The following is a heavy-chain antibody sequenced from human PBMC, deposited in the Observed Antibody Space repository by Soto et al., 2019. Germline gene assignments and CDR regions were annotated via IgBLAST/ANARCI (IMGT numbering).Heavy chain of an antibody. V-gene: IGHV4-59*01. CDR1: GGSISNYY. CDR2: IYDSGST. D-gene: IGHD2-15*01. J-gene: IGHJ4*02. Sequence: QVQLQESGPGLVKPSETLSLTCTVSGGSISNYYWSWVRQPPGKGLEWIGYIYDSGSTNYNPSLKSRVTISVDTSKNQFSLRLTSVTAADTVVYYCAAAPRYWGQGTLVTVSS. CDR3: AAAPRY.